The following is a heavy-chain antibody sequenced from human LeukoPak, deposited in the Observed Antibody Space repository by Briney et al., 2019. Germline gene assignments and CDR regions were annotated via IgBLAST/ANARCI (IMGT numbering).Heavy chain of an antibody. CDR1: GGSISRSKYN. CDR3: AAAESYCGGDCSTNWYFGL. V-gene: IGHV4-39*01. D-gene: IGHD2-21*02. CDR2: IYYTGNT. Sequence: PSETLSLTCTVSGGSISRSKYNWGWIRLPPGKGLEWIGNIYYTGNTYYSPSLKSRVTVSVGTSENQFSLRLSSVNPADTAVYFCAAAESYCGGDCSTNWYFGLWGRGTLVTVSS. J-gene: IGHJ2*01.